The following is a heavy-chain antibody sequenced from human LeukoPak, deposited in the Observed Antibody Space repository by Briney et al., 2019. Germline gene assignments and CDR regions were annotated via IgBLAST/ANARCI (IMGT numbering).Heavy chain of an antibody. CDR3: ARCNWGCRWFDP. CDR2: IYPGDSDT. V-gene: IGHV5-51*01. CDR1: GYSFTSYW. J-gene: IGHJ5*02. Sequence: VESVKISCKGSGYSFTSYWIGWVRQMPGKGMEWMGIIYPGDSDTRYRPSFQGQVTISADKSISTAYLQWSSLKASDTAMYYCARCNWGCRWFDPWGQGTPVTVSS. D-gene: IGHD7-27*01.